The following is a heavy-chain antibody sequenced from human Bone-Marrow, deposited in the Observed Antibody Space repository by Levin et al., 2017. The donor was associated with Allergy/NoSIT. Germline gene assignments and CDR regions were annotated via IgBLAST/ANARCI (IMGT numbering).Heavy chain of an antibody. CDR3: ASYGDYVQVYYYGMDV. D-gene: IGHD4-17*01. J-gene: IGHJ6*02. V-gene: IGHV1-2*02. Sequence: ASVKVSCKASGYTFTGYYMHWVRQAPGQGLEWMGWINPNSGGTNYAQKFQGRVTMTRDTSISTAYMELSRLRSDDTAVYYCASYGDYVQVYYYGMDVWGQGTTVTVSS. CDR1: GYTFTGYY. CDR2: INPNSGGT.